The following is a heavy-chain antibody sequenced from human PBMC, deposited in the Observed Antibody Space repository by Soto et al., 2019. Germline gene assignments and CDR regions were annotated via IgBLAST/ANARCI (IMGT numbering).Heavy chain of an antibody. J-gene: IGHJ4*02. D-gene: IGHD3-10*01. Sequence: EVQLVESGGGLVKPGGSLRLSCAASGFTFSGHTINWVRQAPGKGLEWVSSVSSSSSYIYYADSVKGRFTVSRDNAEKXLYLQMNRLRAEETAIYYCARCMGFDGSGYAFFDSWGQGTLVTVSS. CDR3: ARCMGFDGSGYAFFDS. CDR1: GFTFSGHT. V-gene: IGHV3-21*01. CDR2: VSSSSSYI.